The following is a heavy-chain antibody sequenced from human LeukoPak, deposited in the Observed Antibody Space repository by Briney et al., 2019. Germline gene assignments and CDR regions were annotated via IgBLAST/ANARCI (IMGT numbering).Heavy chain of an antibody. V-gene: IGHV1-2*02. Sequence: ASVKVSCKASGFTFTGYYIHWVRQAPGQGLEWMGYINPHSGGTNSPQKFQGRVTMTTDTSISAAYMELSSLISDDTAMYYCVKEGNELLSKNFDYWGQGTLVTVTS. D-gene: IGHD2-21*02. CDR1: GFTFTGYY. CDR2: INPHSGGT. CDR3: VKEGNELLSKNFDY. J-gene: IGHJ4*02.